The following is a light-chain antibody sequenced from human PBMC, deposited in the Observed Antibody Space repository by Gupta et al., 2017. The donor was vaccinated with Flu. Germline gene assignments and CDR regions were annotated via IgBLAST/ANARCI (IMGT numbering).Light chain of an antibody. CDR1: LILVYTNGITY. Sequence: PVTLGQPASISCRSSLILVYTNGITYLNSFQQRPGQSPRRLIYEVSTRDSGVPARFSGSGSGTDFTLKISRGEAEDVGVYYCMRCTHPWTFGQGTRLEI. V-gene: IGKV2-30*01. CDR3: MRCTHPWT. J-gene: IGKJ2*02. CDR2: EVS.